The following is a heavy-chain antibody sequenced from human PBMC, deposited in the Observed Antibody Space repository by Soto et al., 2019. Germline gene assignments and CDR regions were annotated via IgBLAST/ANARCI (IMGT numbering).Heavy chain of an antibody. CDR3: AKAGGVYWGFDDS. CDR2: ISWNSGNI. D-gene: IGHD3-16*01. V-gene: IGHV3-9*01. CDR1: GFTFDDYA. J-gene: IGHJ4*02. Sequence: EVQLVESGGGLVQPGRSLRLSCAASGFTFDDYAMHWVRQAPGKGLEWVSGISWNSGNIDYADSVKGRFTISRDNAKNSLYLQMNSLRTEDRALYSCAKAGGVYWGFDDSGGEGTLVTVSS.